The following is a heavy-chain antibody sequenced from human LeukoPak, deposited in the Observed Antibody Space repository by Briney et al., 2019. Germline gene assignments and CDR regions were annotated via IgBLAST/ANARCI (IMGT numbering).Heavy chain of an antibody. V-gene: IGHV3-21*01. CDR3: ARVEDSSGYYGPYFDY. D-gene: IGHD3-22*01. J-gene: IGHJ4*02. CDR1: GFTFSTYS. CDR2: ISSSSSYI. Sequence: GGSLRLSCAASGFTFSTYSMNWVRQAPGKGLEWVSSISSSSSYIYYADSVKGRFTISRDNAKNSLYLQMNSPRAEDTAVYYCARVEDSSGYYGPYFDYWGQGALVTVSP.